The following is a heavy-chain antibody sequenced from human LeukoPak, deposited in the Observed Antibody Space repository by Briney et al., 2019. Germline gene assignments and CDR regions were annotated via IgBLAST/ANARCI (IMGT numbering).Heavy chain of an antibody. J-gene: IGHJ4*02. CDR3: ARVGGSWRGDY. V-gene: IGHV1-2*02. CDR1: VYTFTGYY. D-gene: IGHD3-16*01. CDR2: INRNSGCT. Sequence: ASVKVSCKASVYTFTGYYMLWGRQAPGHGLEWEGRINRNSGCTNYAKKVKGRVTMARDNAIKTVYLELNRLGADDTAVYYCARVGGSWRGDYWGQGTLVTVSS.